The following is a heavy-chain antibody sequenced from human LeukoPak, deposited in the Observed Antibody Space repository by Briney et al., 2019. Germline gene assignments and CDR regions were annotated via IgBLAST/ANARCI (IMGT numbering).Heavy chain of an antibody. Sequence: SVKVSCKASGGTFSSYAISWVRQAPGQGLEWMGGIIPIFGTANYAQKFQGRVTITADESTSTAYMELSSLRSEDTAVYYCAESYGSGSHRIFDYWGQGTLVIVSS. CDR2: IIPIFGTA. CDR3: AESYGSGSHRIFDY. J-gene: IGHJ4*02. V-gene: IGHV1-69*13. D-gene: IGHD3-10*01. CDR1: GGTFSSYA.